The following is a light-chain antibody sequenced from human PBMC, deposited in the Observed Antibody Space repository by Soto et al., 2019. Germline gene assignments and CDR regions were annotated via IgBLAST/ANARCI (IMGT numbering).Light chain of an antibody. Sequence: EVVLTQSPGTLSLSPGARAPLSCRASQSVRTNLAWYQQKPGQAPRLLIYDASTRPAGIPARFSGGGSGTEFTLTISSLQSEDFAVYYCQQFNNWPQTFGQGTKVDIK. V-gene: IGKV3-15*01. CDR2: DAS. CDR3: QQFNNWPQT. J-gene: IGKJ1*01. CDR1: QSVRTN.